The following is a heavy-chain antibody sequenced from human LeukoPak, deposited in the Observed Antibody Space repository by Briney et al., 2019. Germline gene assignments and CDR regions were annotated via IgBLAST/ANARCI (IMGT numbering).Heavy chain of an antibody. J-gene: IGHJ4*02. D-gene: IGHD4-17*01. V-gene: IGHV4-59*12. CDR2: IHYSGST. Sequence: SETLSLTCTVSGGSISSYYWSWIRQPPGKGLEWIGYIHYSGSTNYNPSLKSRVTISVDTTKNQFSLKLSSVTAADTAVYYCARETTTGGVDYWGQGTLVTVSS. CDR3: ARETTTGGVDY. CDR1: GGSISSYY.